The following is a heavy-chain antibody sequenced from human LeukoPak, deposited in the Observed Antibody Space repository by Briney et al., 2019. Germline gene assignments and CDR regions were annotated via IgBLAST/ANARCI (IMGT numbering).Heavy chain of an antibody. V-gene: IGHV1-69*02. Sequence: SVKVSCKASGGTLRRHTITWVRQAPGQGLEWMGRIIPMMGIANYAQKFQGRVTITADTSTDTAYMDLISLRSEDTAVYYCASRSHKTIVGADTREVGDYWGQGTLVTVSS. J-gene: IGHJ4*02. CDR2: IIPMMGIA. D-gene: IGHD6-19*01. CDR1: GGTLRRHT. CDR3: ASRSHKTIVGADTREVGDY.